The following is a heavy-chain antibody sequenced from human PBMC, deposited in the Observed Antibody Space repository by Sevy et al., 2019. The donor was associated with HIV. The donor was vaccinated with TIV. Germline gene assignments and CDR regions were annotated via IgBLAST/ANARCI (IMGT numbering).Heavy chain of an antibody. D-gene: IGHD1-26*01. J-gene: IGHJ4*02. V-gene: IGHV4-59*11. Sequence: SETLSLTCTVSGGSITSLYWNWIRQPPGKGLEWIANSYYNGHINYNPSLKIRVPLSLDTSKNQFSLRLSAVTAADTAMYYCAGENAWGRGYSWGQGTLVTVSS. CDR2: SYYNGHI. CDR1: GGSITSLY. CDR3: AGENAWGRGYS.